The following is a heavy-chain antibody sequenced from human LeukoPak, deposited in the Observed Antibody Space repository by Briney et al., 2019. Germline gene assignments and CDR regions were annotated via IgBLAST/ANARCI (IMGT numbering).Heavy chain of an antibody. CDR3: ARGLEGFSGIAAAAHDAFDI. CDR2: IYYSGST. D-gene: IGHD6-13*01. V-gene: IGHV4-59*01. CDR1: GGSISSYY. Sequence: PSETLSLTCTVSGGSISSYYWSWIRQPPGKGLERIGYIYYSGSTNYNPSLKSRVTISVDTSKNQFSLKLSSVTAADTAVYYCARGLEGFSGIAAAAHDAFDIWGQGTMVTVSS. J-gene: IGHJ3*02.